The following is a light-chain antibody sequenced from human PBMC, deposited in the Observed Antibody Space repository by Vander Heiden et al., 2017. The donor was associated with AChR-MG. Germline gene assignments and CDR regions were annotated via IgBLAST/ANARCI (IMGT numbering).Light chain of an antibody. J-gene: IGKJ1*01. CDR2: GAS. CDR3: QQYGSSPKT. Sequence: ETVLMQSPGTLSLSPEGRTALSCRASQSVSSSYLAWYQQKPGQAPRLLIYGASSRATGIPDRFSGSGSGTDFTLTISRLEPEDFAVYYCQQYGSSPKTFGQGTKVEIK. V-gene: IGKV3-20*01. CDR1: QSVSSSY.